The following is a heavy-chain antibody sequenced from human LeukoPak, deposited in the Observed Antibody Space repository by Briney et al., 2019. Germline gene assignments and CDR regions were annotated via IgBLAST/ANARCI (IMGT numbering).Heavy chain of an antibody. J-gene: IGHJ4*02. V-gene: IGHV3-48*03. CDR1: GFTFSSYQ. Sequence: PGGSLRLSCAASGFTFSSYQMNWVRQAPGKGLEWVSYISASGDTIFYADSVKGRFTISRDNAKNSPYLQMNSLRAEDTAVYYCAGYTDYWGQGTLVTVSS. D-gene: IGHD3-16*02. CDR2: ISASGDTI. CDR3: AGYTDY.